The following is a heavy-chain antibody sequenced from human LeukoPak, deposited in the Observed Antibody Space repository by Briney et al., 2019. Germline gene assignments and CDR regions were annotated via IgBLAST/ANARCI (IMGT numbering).Heavy chain of an antibody. J-gene: IGHJ3*02. CDR2: INWNGGST. CDR3: AREGLSSIAARPGAFDI. CDR1: GFTFDDYG. Sequence: GGSLRLSCAASGFTFDDYGMSWVRQAPGKGLEWVSGINWNGGSTGYADSVKGRFTISRDNAKNSLYLQMNSLRAEDTAVYYCAREGLSSIAARPGAFDIWGQGTMVTVSS. V-gene: IGHV3-20*04. D-gene: IGHD6-6*01.